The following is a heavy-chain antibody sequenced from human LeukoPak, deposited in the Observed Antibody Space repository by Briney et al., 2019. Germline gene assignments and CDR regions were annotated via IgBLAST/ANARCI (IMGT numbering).Heavy chain of an antibody. V-gene: IGHV4-4*02. Sequence: PSGTLSLTCAVSGGSISSSNWWSWVRQPPGKGLEWIGEIYHSGSTNYNPSLKSRVTISVDKSKNQFSLKLSSVTAADTAVYYCARVTPPELTYYFDYWGQETLVTVSS. CDR3: ARVTPPELTYYFDY. CDR1: GGSISSSNW. D-gene: IGHD2-21*02. J-gene: IGHJ4*02. CDR2: IYHSGST.